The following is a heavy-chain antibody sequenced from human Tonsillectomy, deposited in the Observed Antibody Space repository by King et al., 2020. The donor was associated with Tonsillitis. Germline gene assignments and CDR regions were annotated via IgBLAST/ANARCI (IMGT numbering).Heavy chain of an antibody. V-gene: IGHV1-69*09. J-gene: IGHJ3*02. CDR2: ISPLLGIA. Sequence: HVQLVESGAEVKKPGSSVKVSCKASGGTFSSYAISWVRQAPGQGREWMGRISPLLGIANYSQKFQGRVTITADKSTSTAYMELSSLRSEDTAVYYCAKGYGYNYAFDIWGQGTMVTVSS. CDR1: GGTFSSYA. D-gene: IGHD5-24*01. CDR3: AKGYGYNYAFDI.